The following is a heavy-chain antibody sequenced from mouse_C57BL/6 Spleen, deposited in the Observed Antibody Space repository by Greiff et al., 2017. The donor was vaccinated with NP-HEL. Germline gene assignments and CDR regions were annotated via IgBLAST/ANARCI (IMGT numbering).Heavy chain of an antibody. CDR3: ARAGTTVVASDV. Sequence: VKLQQPGAELVKPGASVKLSCKASGYTFTSYWMHWVKQRPGQGLEWIGMIHPNSGSTNYNEKFKSKATLTVDKSSSTAYMQLSSLTSEDSAVYYCARAGTTVVASDVWGTGTTVTVSS. CDR2: IHPNSGST. CDR1: GYTFTSYW. J-gene: IGHJ1*03. V-gene: IGHV1-64*01. D-gene: IGHD1-1*01.